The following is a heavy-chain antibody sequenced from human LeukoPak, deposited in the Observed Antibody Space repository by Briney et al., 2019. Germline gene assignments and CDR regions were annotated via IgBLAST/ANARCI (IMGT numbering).Heavy chain of an antibody. CDR2: INPSGGST. V-gene: IGHV1-46*01. CDR1: GYTFTSYY. CDR3: ARDLRPSSGYYLYFQQ. J-gene: IGHJ1*01. D-gene: IGHD3-22*01. Sequence: ASEKVSCKASGYTFTSYYMHWVRQAPGQGLEWMGIINPSGGSTSYAQKFQGRVTMTRDMSTSTVYMELSSLRSEDTAVYYCARDLRPSSGYYLYFQQWGQGTLVTVSS.